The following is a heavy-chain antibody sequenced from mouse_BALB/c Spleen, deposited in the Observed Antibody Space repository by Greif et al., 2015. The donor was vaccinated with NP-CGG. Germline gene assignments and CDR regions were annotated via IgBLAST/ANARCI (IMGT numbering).Heavy chain of an antibody. Sequence: VQLHQSGPELASPGASVTLSCKASGYTFTGHIMNWVKKRPGQGLEWIGRIYPVSGDTNYNQKFMGKATFPVDRSSSTVYMVLNSLTSEDPAVYYCGRGQWFDYWGQGTTLTVSS. J-gene: IGHJ2*01. CDR1: GYTFTGHI. CDR2: IYPVSGDT. V-gene: IGHV1-11*01. CDR3: GRGQWFDY.